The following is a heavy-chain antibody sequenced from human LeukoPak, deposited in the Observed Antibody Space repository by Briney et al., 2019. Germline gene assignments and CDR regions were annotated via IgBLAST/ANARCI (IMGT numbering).Heavy chain of an antibody. V-gene: IGHV3-11*04. CDR3: ARAISYDFWSGHFDY. D-gene: IGHD3-3*01. Sequence: PGGSLRLSCAASGFTFSDYYMSWIRQAPGKGLEWVSYISSSGSTIYYADSVKGRFTISRDNAKNSLYLQMNSLRAEDTAVYYCARAISYDFWSGHFDYWGQGTLVTVSS. CDR1: GFTFSDYY. J-gene: IGHJ4*02. CDR2: ISSSGSTI.